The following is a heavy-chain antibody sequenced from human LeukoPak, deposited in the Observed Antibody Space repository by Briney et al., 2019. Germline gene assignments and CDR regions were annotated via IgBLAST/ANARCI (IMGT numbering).Heavy chain of an antibody. CDR3: AKEMGNSQPFDY. V-gene: IGHV3-23*01. D-gene: IGHD2/OR15-2a*01. J-gene: IGHJ4*02. CDR2: ISASGGHT. Sequence: GGSLRLSCAASGFTFGTYGLAWVRQAPGKGLEWVSAISASGGHTYYADSVKGRFSISRDNFKNTLYLQMNSLRGEDKALYYCAKEMGNSQPFDYWGQGTLVTVSS. CDR1: GFTFGTYG.